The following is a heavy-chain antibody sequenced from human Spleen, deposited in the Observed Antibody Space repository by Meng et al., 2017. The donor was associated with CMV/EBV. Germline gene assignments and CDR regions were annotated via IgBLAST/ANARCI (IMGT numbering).Heavy chain of an antibody. CDR2: LYHSGGT. V-gene: IGHV4-61*01. D-gene: IGHD3-3*01. CDR3: ARGIKDYDFWPFDL. CDR1: GVSVGSTKYF. J-gene: IGHJ2*01. Sequence: GVSVGSTKYFWSWIRQPPGKGLEWIGLLYHSGGTNYNPSLKSRVTISVDTSKNKLSLRLSSVTTADTAVYFCARGIKDYDFWPFDLWGRGTLVTVSS.